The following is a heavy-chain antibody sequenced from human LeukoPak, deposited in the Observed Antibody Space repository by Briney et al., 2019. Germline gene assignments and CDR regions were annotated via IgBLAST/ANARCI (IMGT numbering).Heavy chain of an antibody. CDR2: IYYSGST. V-gene: IGHV4-59*01. D-gene: IGHD6-25*01. J-gene: IGHJ4*02. CDR1: GGSISSYY. CDR3: ARDREDGGNYFDY. Sequence: PSETLSLTCTVSGGSISSYYWSWIRQPPGKGLEWIGYIYYSGSTNYNPSLKSRVTISVDTSKNQFSLKLSSVTAADTAVYYCARDREDGGNYFDYWGQGTLVTVSS.